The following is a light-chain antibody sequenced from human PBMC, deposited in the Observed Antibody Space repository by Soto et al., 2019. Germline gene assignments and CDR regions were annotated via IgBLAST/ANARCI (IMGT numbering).Light chain of an antibody. CDR2: KAS. V-gene: IGKV1-5*03. CDR3: QQYNSYS. CDR1: QSISRW. J-gene: IGKJ1*01. Sequence: DVQITQPTSNLSASVGDRVTIPCRASQSISRWLAWYQPTPGKTPKLLIYKASTLESGVPSNFSGIGTGTEVTLTISSLQPEDCATYYCQQYNSYSFGQGTKVDIK.